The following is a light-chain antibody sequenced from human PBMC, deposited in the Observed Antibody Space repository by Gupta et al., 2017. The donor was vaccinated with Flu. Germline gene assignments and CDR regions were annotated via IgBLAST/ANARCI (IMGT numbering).Light chain of an antibody. CDR3: QQYFSYPST. CDR1: QAIDTW. J-gene: IGKJ1*01. Sequence: STRSTAVVYTVTFTCRASQAIDTWLAWYQQKPGKAPQLLIRKASTLENGVPSRFSGSGSGTDFTLTISSLQPDDFATYFCQQYFSYPSTFGQGTKLEIK. V-gene: IGKV1-5*03. CDR2: KAS.